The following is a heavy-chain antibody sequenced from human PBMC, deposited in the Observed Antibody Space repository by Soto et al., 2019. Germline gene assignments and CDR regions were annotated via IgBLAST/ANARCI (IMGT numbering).Heavy chain of an antibody. J-gene: IGHJ3*02. CDR2: ISAKNGNT. CDR1: GYTFTMYG. V-gene: IGHV1-18*01. D-gene: IGHD1-26*01. CDR3: ARDSSDWENDFNDAFDK. Sequence: QIQLVQAGGEVKKPGASVKVSCKASGYTFTMYGISWVRQAPGQGLEWMGWISAKNGNTNNAQKVQGRVTMTTDTSTSTAYMELRSRRSDDTAVYYCARDSSDWENDFNDAFDKWGQGTMVTVSS.